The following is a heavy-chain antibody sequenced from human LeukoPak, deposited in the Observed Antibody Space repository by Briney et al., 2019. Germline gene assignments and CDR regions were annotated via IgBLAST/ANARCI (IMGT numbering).Heavy chain of an antibody. V-gene: IGHV4-39*07. CDR1: GGSISSSSYY. Sequence: SETLSLTCTVSGGSISSSSYYWGWIRQPPGKGLEWIGSIYYSGSTYYNPSLKSRVTISVDTSKNQISLKLSSVTAADTAMYYCARLRGYSYAGDYWGQGSLVTVSS. J-gene: IGHJ4*02. D-gene: IGHD5-18*01. CDR3: ARLRGYSYAGDY. CDR2: IYYSGST.